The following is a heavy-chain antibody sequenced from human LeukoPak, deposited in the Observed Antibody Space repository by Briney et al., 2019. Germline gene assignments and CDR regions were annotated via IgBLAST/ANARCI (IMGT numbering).Heavy chain of an antibody. CDR2: INAATANG. Sequence: ASVKVSCKASGYIFTKFAIHWVRQAPGQRLEWMGWINAATANGKYSQKFQDRVTITRETSATTVYMELSSLTSEDTAVYYCARVSDDSGWNFDYWGQGTLVTVSS. J-gene: IGHJ4*02. CDR3: ARVSDDSGWNFDY. D-gene: IGHD6-19*01. CDR1: GYIFTKFA. V-gene: IGHV1-3*01.